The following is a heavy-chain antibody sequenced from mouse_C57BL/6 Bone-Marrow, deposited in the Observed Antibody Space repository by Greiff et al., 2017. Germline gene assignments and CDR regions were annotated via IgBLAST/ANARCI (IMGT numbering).Heavy chain of an antibody. Sequence: QVQLQQSGAELVKPGASVKLSCKASGYTFTEYTIHWVKQRSGQGLEWIGWFYPGSGSIKYNEKFKDKATLTADKSSSTVYMELSRLTAEDSAVYVCARHEERYYGGSPWYFDVWGTGTTVTVSS. CDR2: FYPGSGSI. V-gene: IGHV1-62-2*01. CDR1: GYTFTEYT. D-gene: IGHD1-1*01. CDR3: ARHEERYYGGSPWYFDV. J-gene: IGHJ1*03.